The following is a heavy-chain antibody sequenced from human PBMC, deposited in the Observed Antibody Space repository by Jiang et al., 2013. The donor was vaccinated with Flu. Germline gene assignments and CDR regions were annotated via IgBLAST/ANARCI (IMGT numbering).Heavy chain of an antibody. Sequence: VSGESINSLNWWSWVRQFPGKGLQWIGEVDHSGTTTNFNPSLKSRVSMSIDTSKNQFYMRLSSVTAADTAVYYCVRDGRRPRLWFGNFDSNWGQGILVTVSS. CDR3: VRDGRRPRLWFGNFDSN. CDR2: VDHSGTT. V-gene: IGHV4-4*02. CDR1: GESINSLNW. D-gene: IGHD3-10*01. J-gene: IGHJ4*02.